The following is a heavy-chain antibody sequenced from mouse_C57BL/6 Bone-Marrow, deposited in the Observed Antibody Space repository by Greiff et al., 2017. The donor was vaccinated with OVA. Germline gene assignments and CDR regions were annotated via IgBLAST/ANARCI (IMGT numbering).Heavy chain of an antibody. CDR2: IYPRSGNT. Sequence: VHLVESGAELARPGASVKLSCKASGYTFTSYGISWVKQRTGQGLEWIGEIYPRSGNTYYNEKFKGKATLTADKSSSTAYMELRSLTSEDSAVYFCARIGRHSNWFAYWGQGTLVTVSA. CDR1: GYTFTSYG. CDR3: ARIGRHSNWFAY. V-gene: IGHV1-81*01. D-gene: IGHD2-5*01. J-gene: IGHJ3*01.